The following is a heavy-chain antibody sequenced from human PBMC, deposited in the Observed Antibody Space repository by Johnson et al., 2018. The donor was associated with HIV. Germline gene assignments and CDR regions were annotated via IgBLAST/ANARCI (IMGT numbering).Heavy chain of an antibody. J-gene: IGHJ3*01. Sequence: VQLVESGGGLVKPGGSVRLSCAGSGFSFDDYGMNWVRQGPGKGLEWVSGVKWNGGRTGYADSVKGRFTISRDNSKNTLYLQMNSLRAEDTDVYLCARGTDYVWGSYLPDAFDLWGQGTLVTVSS. CDR2: VKWNGGRT. CDR3: ARGTDYVWGSYLPDAFDL. CDR1: GFSFDDYG. V-gene: IGHV3-20*04. D-gene: IGHD3-16*02.